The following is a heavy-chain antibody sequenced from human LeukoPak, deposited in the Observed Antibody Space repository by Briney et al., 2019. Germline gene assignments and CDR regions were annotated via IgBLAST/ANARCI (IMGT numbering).Heavy chain of an antibody. J-gene: IGHJ5*02. V-gene: IGHV4-61*02. CDR1: GGSISSGSYY. Sequence: SETLSLTCTVSGGSISSGSYYWSWIPQPAGKGLEWIVRIYTSWSTNYKPSLKSRVTISVHTSKKQFSLKLSSVTAADTAVYYCARDPSNGSGYYSNWFDPWGQGTLVTVSS. CDR3: ARDPSNGSGYYSNWFDP. CDR2: IYTSWST. D-gene: IGHD3-22*01.